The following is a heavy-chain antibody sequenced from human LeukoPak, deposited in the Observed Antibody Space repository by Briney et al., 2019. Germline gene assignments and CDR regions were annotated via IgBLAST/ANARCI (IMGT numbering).Heavy chain of an antibody. D-gene: IGHD3-10*01. CDR1: GYTFTNYG. Sequence: ASVKVSCKASGYTFTNYGISWVRQAPGQGLEWMGWISTYNANTNYAQKFQGRVTMTTDTSTSTVYMELRSLRSDDTAVYYCATSDGDFNAGHYYYMGVWGKGTSVTVSS. CDR2: ISTYNANT. CDR3: ATSDGDFNAGHYYYMGV. J-gene: IGHJ6*03. V-gene: IGHV1-18*01.